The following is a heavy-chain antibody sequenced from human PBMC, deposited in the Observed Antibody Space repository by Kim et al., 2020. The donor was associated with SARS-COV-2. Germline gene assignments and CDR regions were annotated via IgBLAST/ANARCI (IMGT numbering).Heavy chain of an antibody. J-gene: IGHJ6*02. CDR2: ISGSGGST. Sequence: GGSLRLSCAASGFTFSSYAMSWVRQAPGKGLEWVSAISGSGGSTYYADSVKGRFTISRDNSKNTLYLQMNSLRAEDTAVYYCANVRVAGPYYYYGMDVWGQGTTVTVSS. CDR1: GFTFSSYA. CDR3: ANVRVAGPYYYYGMDV. V-gene: IGHV3-23*01.